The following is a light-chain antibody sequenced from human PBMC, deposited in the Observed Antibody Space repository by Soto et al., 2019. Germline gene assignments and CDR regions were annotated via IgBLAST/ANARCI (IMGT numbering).Light chain of an antibody. Sequence: IHMTQSTSTLSASVEDRVTITCRASQSISSWLAWYQQKPGKAPKLLIYDASSLESGVPSRFSGSGSGTEFTLTISSLQTDDFATYYCQHYNSYSEAFGQGTKVDI. J-gene: IGKJ1*01. CDR1: QSISSW. CDR2: DAS. CDR3: QHYNSYSEA. V-gene: IGKV1-5*01.